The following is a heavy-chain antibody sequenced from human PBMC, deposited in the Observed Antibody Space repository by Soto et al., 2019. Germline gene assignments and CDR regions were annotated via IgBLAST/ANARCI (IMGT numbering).Heavy chain of an antibody. J-gene: IGHJ5*02. CDR2: IHYTGST. D-gene: IGHD2-15*01. V-gene: IGHV4-39*01. CDR3: ARRECSGGTCSFDP. Sequence: QLQLQESGPGLVKPSETLSLTCSVSDDSISSSNYYRAWIRQPPGKGLEWIGSIHYTGSTYYNPSLKSRVTISVDTSKNQFSLKLTSVSAADTAVYDCARRECSGGTCSFDPWGQGTLVTVSS. CDR1: DDSISSSNYY.